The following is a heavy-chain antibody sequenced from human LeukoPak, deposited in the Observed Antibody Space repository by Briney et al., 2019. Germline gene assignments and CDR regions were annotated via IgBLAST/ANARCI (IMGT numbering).Heavy chain of an antibody. V-gene: IGHV4-30-4*08. CDR3: ARSIGYCSSTSCYSGENWFDP. D-gene: IGHD2-2*02. J-gene: IGHJ5*02. Sequence: SETLSLTCTVSGGSISSGDYYWSWIRQHPGKGLEWIGYIYYSGSTYSNPSLKSRVTISVDTSKNQFSLKLSSVTAADTAVYYCARSIGYCSSTSCYSGENWFDPWGQGTLVTVSS. CDR1: GGSISSGDYY. CDR2: IYYSGST.